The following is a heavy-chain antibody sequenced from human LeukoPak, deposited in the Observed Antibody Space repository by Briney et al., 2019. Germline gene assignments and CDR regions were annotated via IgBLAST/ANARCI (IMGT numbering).Heavy chain of an antibody. D-gene: IGHD3-3*01. V-gene: IGHV4-59*01. CDR1: GGAISSYC. CDR3: ARGWNYGDY. Sequence: SETLSLTWTVPGGAISSYCWGWIRKPPGKGREWMGYVSYTGDASQNPSLRGRVTLSVDTSNTQVSLELSSVTAADTAVYYCARGWNYGDYWGQRTLVTVSS. CDR2: VSYTGDA. J-gene: IGHJ4*02.